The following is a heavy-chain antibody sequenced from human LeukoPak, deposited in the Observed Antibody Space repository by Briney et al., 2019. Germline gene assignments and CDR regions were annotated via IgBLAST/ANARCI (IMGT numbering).Heavy chain of an antibody. CDR1: GFTFSSYT. V-gene: IGHV3-21*01. CDR2: ITSSSSYF. Sequence: GGSLRLSCAASGFTFSSYTMNWVRQAPGKGLEWVSSITSSSSYFYYADSLKGRFTISRDNAKNSVYLQMNSLRAEDTAVYYCARVAVAGTFYYYYYMDVWGKGTTVTVSS. CDR3: ARVAVAGTFYYYYYMDV. D-gene: IGHD6-19*01. J-gene: IGHJ6*03.